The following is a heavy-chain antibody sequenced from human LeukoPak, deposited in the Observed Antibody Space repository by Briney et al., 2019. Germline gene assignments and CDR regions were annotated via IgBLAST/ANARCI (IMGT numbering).Heavy chain of an antibody. Sequence: ASVKVSCKASGYTFTSYDINWVRQATGQGLEWMGWMNPNSGNTGYAQKSQGRVTMTRNTSISTAYMELSSLRSEDTAVYYCARLGVYDGNSYGSYWGQGTLVTVSS. J-gene: IGHJ4*02. D-gene: IGHD5-18*01. CDR2: MNPNSGNT. CDR3: ARLGVYDGNSYGSY. CDR1: GYTFTSYD. V-gene: IGHV1-8*01.